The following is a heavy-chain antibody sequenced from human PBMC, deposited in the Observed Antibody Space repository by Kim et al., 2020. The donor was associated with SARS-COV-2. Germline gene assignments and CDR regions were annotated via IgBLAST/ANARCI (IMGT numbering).Heavy chain of an antibody. Sequence: SETLSLTCTVSGGSISMYYWSWIRQPPGKGLEWIGYIYYSGSTNYNPSLKSRVTISVDTSKNQFSLKLSSVTAADTAVYYCARRPPPVGGYFDYWGQGTLVTVAS. J-gene: IGHJ4*02. D-gene: IGHD3-16*01. V-gene: IGHV4-59*08. CDR2: IYYSGST. CDR3: ARRPPPVGGYFDY. CDR1: GGSISMYY.